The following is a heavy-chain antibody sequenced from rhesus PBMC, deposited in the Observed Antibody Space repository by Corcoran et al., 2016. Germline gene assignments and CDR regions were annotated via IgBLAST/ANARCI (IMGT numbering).Heavy chain of an antibody. CDR3: ARDVAAAGQWYFDY. D-gene: IGHD6S26*01. CDR1: GASISTSW. V-gene: IGHV4-80*01. CDR2: INGDVGGP. J-gene: IGHJ4*01. Sequence: QVQLQESGPGLVKPSETLSLTCGVSGASISTSWWTWIRQPPGQGLEWIGEINGDVGGPCYTHPLKSRVTISKDAATDQFSLKLKSVTAADTAMYYCARDVAAAGQWYFDYWGQGVLVTVSS.